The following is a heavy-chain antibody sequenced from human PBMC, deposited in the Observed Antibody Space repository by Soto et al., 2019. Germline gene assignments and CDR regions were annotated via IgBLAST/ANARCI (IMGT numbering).Heavy chain of an antibody. V-gene: IGHV3-30*18. CDR1: GFTFNNYG. J-gene: IGHJ4*02. D-gene: IGHD3-10*01. CDR3: AKGSYYYGSGSYTAY. Sequence: GGSLRLSCAASGFTFNNYGMHWVRQAPGKGLEWVVVISFDGGNTVYADSVKGRFTISRDNSKDTLYLQMNSLRAEDTAVYYCAKGSYYYGSGSYTAYWGQGTLVTVSS. CDR2: ISFDGGNT.